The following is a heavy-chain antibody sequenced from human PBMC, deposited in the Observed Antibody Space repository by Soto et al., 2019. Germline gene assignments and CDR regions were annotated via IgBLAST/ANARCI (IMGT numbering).Heavy chain of an antibody. V-gene: IGHV5-10-1*01. CDR2: IDPSDSYT. CDR1: GYSFTSYW. CDR3: ARHGVVGAREFDY. J-gene: IGHJ4*02. D-gene: IGHD1-26*01. Sequence: GESLKISCKGSGYSFTSYWIARVRQIPGKGLEWMGRIDPSDSYTNYSPSFQGHVTISADKSISTAYLHCSSLKASDTAMYYCARHGVVGAREFDYWGQGTLVTVSS.